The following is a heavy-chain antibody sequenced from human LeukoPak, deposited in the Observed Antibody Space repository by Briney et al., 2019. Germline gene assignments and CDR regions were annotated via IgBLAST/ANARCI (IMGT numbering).Heavy chain of an antibody. CDR3: ARAPYGSATNNYYMDV. CDR1: GFTFSSYW. D-gene: IGHD3-10*01. CDR2: FYYSGST. Sequence: GSLRLSCAASGFTFSSYWMSWIRQPPGKGLEWIGFFYYSGSTNYNPSLKSRVTISVDTSKNQFSLKLNSVTAADTAVYYCARAPYGSATNNYYMDVWGKGTTVTVSS. J-gene: IGHJ6*03. V-gene: IGHV4-59*01.